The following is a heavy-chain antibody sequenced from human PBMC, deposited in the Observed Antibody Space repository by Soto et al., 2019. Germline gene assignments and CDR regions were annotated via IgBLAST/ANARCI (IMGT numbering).Heavy chain of an antibody. CDR2: ISAYNGNT. J-gene: IGHJ5*02. CDR1: GYTFTSYG. Sequence: ASVKVSCKASGYTFTSYGISWVRQAPRQGLEWMGWISAYNGNTNYAQKLQGRVTMTTDTSTSTAYMELRSLRSDDTAVYYCARDFGVVITHNLFDPWGQGTLVTVSS. CDR3: ARDFGVVITHNLFDP. V-gene: IGHV1-18*04. D-gene: IGHD3-3*01.